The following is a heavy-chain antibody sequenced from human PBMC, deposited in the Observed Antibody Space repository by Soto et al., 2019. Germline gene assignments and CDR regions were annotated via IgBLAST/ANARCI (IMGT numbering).Heavy chain of an antibody. CDR2: IIPIFGTA. CDR3: ARDLDRVTMVRGVMDFGMDV. V-gene: IGHV1-69*12. Sequence: VQLVQSGAEVKKPGSSVKVSCKASGGTFSSYAISWVRQAPGQGLEWMGGIIPIFGTANYAQKFQGRVTITADESTSTAYMELSSLRSEDTAVYYCARDLDRVTMVRGVMDFGMDVWGQGTTVTVSS. D-gene: IGHD3-10*01. J-gene: IGHJ6*02. CDR1: GGTFSSYA.